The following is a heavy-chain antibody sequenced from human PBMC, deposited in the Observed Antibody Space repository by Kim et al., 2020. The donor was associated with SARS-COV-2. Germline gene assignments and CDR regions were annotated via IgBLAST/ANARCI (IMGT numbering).Heavy chain of an antibody. Sequence: NPALKSRVTISVDTAKNQFSLKLSSVTAADTAVYYCARDGKQQVENWFDPWGQGTLVTVSS. V-gene: IGHV4-59*01. D-gene: IGHD6-13*01. CDR3: ARDGKQQVENWFDP. J-gene: IGHJ5*02.